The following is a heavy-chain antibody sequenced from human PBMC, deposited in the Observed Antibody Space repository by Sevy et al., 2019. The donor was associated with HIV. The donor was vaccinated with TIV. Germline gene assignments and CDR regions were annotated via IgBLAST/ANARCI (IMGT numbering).Heavy chain of an antibody. Sequence: GGSLRLSCAASGFTFSSNWMSWVRQAPGKGLEWVANIKQDGSEKYYVDSVKGRFTISRDNAKNSLYLQMNSLRAEDTAVYYCARDGPMYYDFWSGYYPTYYYGMDVWGQGTTVTVSS. CDR3: ARDGPMYYDFWSGYYPTYYYGMDV. J-gene: IGHJ6*02. V-gene: IGHV3-7*03. D-gene: IGHD3-3*01. CDR1: GFTFSSNW. CDR2: IKQDGSEK.